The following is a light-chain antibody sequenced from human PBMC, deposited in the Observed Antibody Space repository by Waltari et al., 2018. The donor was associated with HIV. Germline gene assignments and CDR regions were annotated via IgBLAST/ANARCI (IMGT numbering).Light chain of an antibody. Sequence: QTVVTQEPSFSVSPGGTVTLTCGLSSCPCSTSYHPRWYQQTPGQAPRSLIYSTNTRSSGVPDRFSGSILGNKAALTITGAQADDESDYYCVLFMGNGIWVFGGGTKLTVL. J-gene: IGLJ3*02. CDR3: VLFMGNGIWV. CDR2: STN. V-gene: IGLV8-61*01. CDR1: SCPCSTSYH.